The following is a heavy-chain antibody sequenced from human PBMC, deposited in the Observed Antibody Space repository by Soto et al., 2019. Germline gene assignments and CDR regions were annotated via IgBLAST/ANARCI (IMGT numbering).Heavy chain of an antibody. J-gene: IGHJ6*02. CDR1: GFTFSSYG. D-gene: IGHD3-10*01. Sequence: GGSLRLSCAASGFTFSSYGMHWVRQAPGKGLEWVAVIWYDGSNKYYADSVKGRFTISRDNSKNTLYLQMNSLRAEDTAVYYCARDYLLLWFGELLSYYYYYGMDVWGQGTTVTVSS. V-gene: IGHV3-33*01. CDR3: ARDYLLLWFGELLSYYYYYGMDV. CDR2: IWYDGSNK.